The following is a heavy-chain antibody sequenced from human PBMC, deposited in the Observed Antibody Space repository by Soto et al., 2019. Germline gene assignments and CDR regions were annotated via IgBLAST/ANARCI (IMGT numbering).Heavy chain of an antibody. V-gene: IGHV3-23*01. D-gene: IGHD2-8*01. Sequence: HGGSMRLSCASCGFTFSNYAMTWVRQAPGEGLEWVSAITGGGDTTYYADSVKGRFTISRDNSKNTLYLQMNSLRVEDTAVYNCANIWVLAYWGQGTLVPVSS. CDR2: ITGGGDTT. CDR3: ANIWVLAY. J-gene: IGHJ4*02. CDR1: GFTFSNYA.